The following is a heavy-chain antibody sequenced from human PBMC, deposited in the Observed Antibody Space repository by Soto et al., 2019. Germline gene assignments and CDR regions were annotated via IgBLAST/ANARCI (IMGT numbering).Heavy chain of an antibody. Sequence: SVEVPCKASGGTFSSYAIRWVRQAPGQGLEWMGGIIPIFGTANYAQKFQGRVTITADESTSTAYMELSSLRSEDTAVYYCARARDGTPDAFDIWGQGTMVTVSS. CDR2: IIPIFGTA. CDR1: GGTFSSYA. J-gene: IGHJ3*02. D-gene: IGHD2-15*01. V-gene: IGHV1-69*13. CDR3: ARARDGTPDAFDI.